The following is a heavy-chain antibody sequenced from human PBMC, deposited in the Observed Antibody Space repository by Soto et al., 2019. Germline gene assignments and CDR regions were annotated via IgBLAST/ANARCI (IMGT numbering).Heavy chain of an antibody. J-gene: IGHJ6*02. Sequence: QVTLKESGPVLVKPTETLTLTCTVSGFSLSNARMGVSWIRQPPGKALEWLAHIFSNDENSYSTSLKSRLTISKDTSKSQVVLTMTNMDPVDTATYYCARTVGYCSGGSCYYYYYGMDVWGQGTTVTVSS. CDR2: IFSNDEN. CDR3: ARTVGYCSGGSCYYYYYGMDV. V-gene: IGHV2-26*01. CDR1: GFSLSNARMG. D-gene: IGHD2-15*01.